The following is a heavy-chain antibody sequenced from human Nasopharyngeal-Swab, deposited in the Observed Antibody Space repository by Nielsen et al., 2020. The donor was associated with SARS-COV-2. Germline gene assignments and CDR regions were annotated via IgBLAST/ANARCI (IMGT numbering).Heavy chain of an antibody. D-gene: IGHD7-27*01. CDR3: ARDRSNWGSYYYYYGMDV. CDR1: GFTFNSYS. CDR2: ISSSSSYI. J-gene: IGHJ6*02. Sequence: GESLKISCAASGFTFNSYSMNWVRQAPGKGLEWASSISSSSSYIYYADSVKGRFTISRDNAKNSLYLQMNSLRAEDTAVYYCARDRSNWGSYYYYYGMDVWGQGTTVTVSS. V-gene: IGHV3-21*01.